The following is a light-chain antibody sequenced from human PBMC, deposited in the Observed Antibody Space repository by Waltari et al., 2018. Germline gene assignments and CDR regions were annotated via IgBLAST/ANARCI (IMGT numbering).Light chain of an antibody. CDR2: DAS. CDR1: QNVTTS. V-gene: IGKV1-33*01. J-gene: IGKJ2*01. Sequence: DIQMTQSPSSLSAAVGDRVTITCQTTQNVTTSLSWFQQKPGKAPQLLIYDASTLQSGVPSRFSGSGSGTSFSFTITSLQPEDSATYYCQHYHTLPYTFGQGTKLQIK. CDR3: QHYHTLPYT.